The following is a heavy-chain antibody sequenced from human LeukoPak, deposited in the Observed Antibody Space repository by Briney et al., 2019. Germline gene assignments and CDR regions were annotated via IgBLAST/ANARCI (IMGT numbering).Heavy chain of an antibody. CDR3: AEGITASNYDAFDI. Sequence: PGGSLRLSCAASGFTFSSYAMSWVRQAPGKGLDWVSAISASGGSTSYADSVKGRFTISRDNSKNTLYLQMNSLRAEDTAVYYCAEGITASNYDAFDIWGQGTMVTVSS. D-gene: IGHD1-1*01. CDR1: GFTFSSYA. V-gene: IGHV3-23*01. CDR2: ISASGGST. J-gene: IGHJ3*02.